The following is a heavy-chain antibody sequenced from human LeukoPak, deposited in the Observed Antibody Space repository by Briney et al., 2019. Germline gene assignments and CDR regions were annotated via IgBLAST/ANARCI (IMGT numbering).Heavy chain of an antibody. CDR1: GYTFTSHG. V-gene: IGHV1-18*01. CDR2: ISAYNGNT. D-gene: IGHD6-19*01. J-gene: IGHJ4*02. Sequence: ASVKVSCKASGYTFTSHGISWVRQAPGQGLEWMGWISAYNGNTNYAQKLQGRVTMTTDTSTSTAYMELRSLRSDDTAVYYCARDHRYSSGWYVGYWGQGTLVTVSS. CDR3: ARDHRYSSGWYVGY.